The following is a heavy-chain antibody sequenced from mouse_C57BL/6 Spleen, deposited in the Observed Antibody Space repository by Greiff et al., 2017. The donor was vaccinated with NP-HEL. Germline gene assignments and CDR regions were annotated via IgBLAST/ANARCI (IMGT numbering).Heavy chain of an antibody. V-gene: IGHV10-1*01. CDR3: VRHGPGSNFDY. D-gene: IGHD4-1*01. CDR2: IRSKSNNYAT. CDR1: GFSFNTYA. Sequence: EVKLMESGGGLVQPKGSLKLSCAASGFSFNTYAMNWVRQAPGKGLEWVARIRSKSNNYATYYADSVKDRFTISRDDSESMLYLQMNNLKTEDTAMYYCVRHGPGSNFDYWGQGTTLTVSS. J-gene: IGHJ2*01.